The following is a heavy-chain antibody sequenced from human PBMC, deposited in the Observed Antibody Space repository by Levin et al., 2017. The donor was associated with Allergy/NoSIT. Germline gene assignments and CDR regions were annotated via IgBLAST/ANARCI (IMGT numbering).Heavy chain of an antibody. D-gene: IGHD4-17*01. J-gene: IGHJ4*02. CDR3: ANLPLFTVTTSDY. CDR1: GGSISSSSYY. V-gene: IGHV4-39*07. Sequence: GSLRLSCTVSGGSISSSSYYWGWIRQPPGKGLEWIGSIYYSGSTYYNPSLKSRVTISVDTSKNQFSLKLSSVTAADTAVYYCANLPLFTVTTSDYWGQGTLVTVSS. CDR2: IYYSGST.